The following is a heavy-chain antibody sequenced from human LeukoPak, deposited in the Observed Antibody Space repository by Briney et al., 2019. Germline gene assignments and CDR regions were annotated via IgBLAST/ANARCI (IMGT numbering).Heavy chain of an antibody. Sequence: ASVKVSCKASGYTFTGYYMHWIRQAPGHGLEWMAWINPNSGGTNSAQKFQGRVTMTRDTSISTAYMELSRLRSDDTAVYYCARDVRWFGDYSLYYYYYYMDVWGKGTTVTVSS. D-gene: IGHD3-10*01. CDR3: ARDVRWFGDYSLYYYYYYMDV. CDR1: GYTFTGYY. CDR2: INPNSGGT. V-gene: IGHV1-2*02. J-gene: IGHJ6*03.